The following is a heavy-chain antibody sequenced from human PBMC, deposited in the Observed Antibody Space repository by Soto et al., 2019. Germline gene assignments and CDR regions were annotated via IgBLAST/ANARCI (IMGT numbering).Heavy chain of an antibody. CDR3: ANSRAYDYGDYFDY. V-gene: IGHV3-30*18. CDR1: GFTFSSYG. D-gene: IGHD4-17*01. CDR2: ISYDGSNK. Sequence: VGSLRLSCAASGFTFSSYGMHWVRQAPGKGLEWVAVISYDGSNKYYADSVKGRFTISRDNSKNTLYLQMNSLRAEDTAVYYCANSRAYDYGDYFDYWGQGTLVTVSS. J-gene: IGHJ4*02.